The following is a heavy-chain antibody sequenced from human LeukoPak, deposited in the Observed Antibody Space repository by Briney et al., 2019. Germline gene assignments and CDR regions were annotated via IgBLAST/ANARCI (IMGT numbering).Heavy chain of an antibody. Sequence: GESLKISCKGSGYSFTSYWIGWVRQMSGKGLEWMGIIYPGDSDTRYSPSFQGQVTISADKSISTAYLQWSSLKASDTAMYYCASQSYSSSWYNAFDIWAQGTMVTVSS. CDR1: GYSFTSYW. V-gene: IGHV5-51*01. CDR2: IYPGDSDT. J-gene: IGHJ3*02. CDR3: ASQSYSSSWYNAFDI. D-gene: IGHD6-13*01.